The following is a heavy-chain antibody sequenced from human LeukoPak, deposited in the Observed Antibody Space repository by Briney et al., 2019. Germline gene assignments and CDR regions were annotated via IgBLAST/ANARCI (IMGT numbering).Heavy chain of an antibody. J-gene: IGHJ4*02. CDR2: ISGSCCNK. Sequence: GCSVRLSRAACGFTFSRYDMIWVRQAPAKGREWVSAISGSCCNKHYADFVKARFTILRDNSKNTLYLQMNSLRAEDTAVYYCAKAKIRYSSSSYYFDYWGQGTLVTVSS. V-gene: IGHV3-23*01. CDR3: AKAKIRYSSSSYYFDY. D-gene: IGHD6-6*01. CDR1: GFTFSRYD.